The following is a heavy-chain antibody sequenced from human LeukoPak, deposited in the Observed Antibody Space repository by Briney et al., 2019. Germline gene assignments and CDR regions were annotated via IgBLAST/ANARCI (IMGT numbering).Heavy chain of an antibody. D-gene: IGHD5-12*01. CDR1: GFTFSNYW. CDR2: IRYDGSNK. J-gene: IGHJ4*02. V-gene: IGHV3-30*02. Sequence: PGGSLRLSCAASGFTFSNYWMHWVRQAPGKGLEWVAFIRYDGSNKYYADSVKGRFTISRDNSKNTLYLQMNSLRAEDTAVYYCAKDWGSGYDVRGGVFDYWGQGTLVTVSS. CDR3: AKDWGSGYDVRGGVFDY.